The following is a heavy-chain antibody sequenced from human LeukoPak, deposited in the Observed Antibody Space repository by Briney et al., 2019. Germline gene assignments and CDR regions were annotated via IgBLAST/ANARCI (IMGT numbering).Heavy chain of an antibody. CDR3: ARSYGDYVGEYYFDY. CDR2: ISAYNGNT. D-gene: IGHD4-17*01. CDR1: GYTFTSYG. Sequence: ASVAVSCKASGYTFTSYGISWVRQATGQGLEWMGWISAYNGNTNYAQKLQGRVTMTTDTSTSTAYMELRSLRSDDTAVYYCARSYGDYVGEYYFDYWGQGTLVTVSS. J-gene: IGHJ4*02. V-gene: IGHV1-18*01.